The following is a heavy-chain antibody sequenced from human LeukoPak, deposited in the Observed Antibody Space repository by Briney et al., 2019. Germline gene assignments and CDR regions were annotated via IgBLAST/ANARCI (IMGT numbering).Heavy chain of an antibody. Sequence: GGSLRLSRAASGFTFSSYSMNWVRQAPGKGLEWVSSISSSSSYIYYADSVKGRFTISRDNAKNSLYLQMNSLRAEDTAVYYCARDRHGIAADYWGQGTLVTVSS. CDR2: ISSSSSYI. CDR3: ARDRHGIAADY. D-gene: IGHD6-13*01. V-gene: IGHV3-21*01. J-gene: IGHJ4*02. CDR1: GFTFSSYS.